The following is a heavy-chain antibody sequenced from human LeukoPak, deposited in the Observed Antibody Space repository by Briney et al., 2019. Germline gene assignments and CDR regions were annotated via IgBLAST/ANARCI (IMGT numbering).Heavy chain of an antibody. Sequence: ASVKVSCKASGYTFTNYYIHWMRQAPGQGLEWVGIINLNAVTTRYAQKFQGRITVTRDTSTSTVYMELSSLRSEDTAVYFCAREGAAEAKNFDYWGQGALVIVSS. CDR3: AREGAAEAKNFDY. CDR2: INLNAVTT. D-gene: IGHD6-25*01. J-gene: IGHJ4*02. CDR1: GYTFTNYY. V-gene: IGHV1-46*01.